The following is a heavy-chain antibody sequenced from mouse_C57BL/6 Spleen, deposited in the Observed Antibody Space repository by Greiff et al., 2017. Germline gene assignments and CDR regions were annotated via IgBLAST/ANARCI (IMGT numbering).Heavy chain of an antibody. CDR3: ARPYSNYLYYYAMDY. CDR2: IYPGDGDT. V-gene: IGHV1-80*01. J-gene: IGHJ4*01. Sequence: VQLVESGAELVKPGASVKISCKASGYAFSSYWMNWVKQRPGKGLEWIGQIYPGDGDTNYNGKFKGKATLTADKSSSTAYMQLSSLTSEDSAVYFCARPYSNYLYYYAMDYWGQGTSVTVSS. D-gene: IGHD2-5*01. CDR1: GYAFSSYW.